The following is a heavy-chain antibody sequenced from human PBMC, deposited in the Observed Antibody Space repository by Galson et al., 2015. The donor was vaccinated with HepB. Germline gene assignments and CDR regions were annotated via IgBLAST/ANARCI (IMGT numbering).Heavy chain of an antibody. Sequence: SLRLSCAASGFTFSSYWMSWVRQAPGKGLEWVSYISSSSSTIYYADSVKGRFTISRDNSKNTLYLQMNSLRAEDTAVYYCARPEEGELPPFDYWGQGTLVTVSS. V-gene: IGHV3-48*01. CDR1: GFTFSSYW. CDR2: ISSSSSTI. J-gene: IGHJ4*02. CDR3: ARPEEGELPPFDY. D-gene: IGHD1-26*01.